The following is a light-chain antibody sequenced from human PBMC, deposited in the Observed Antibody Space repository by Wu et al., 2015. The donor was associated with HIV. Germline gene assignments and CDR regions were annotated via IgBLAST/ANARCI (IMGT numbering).Light chain of an antibody. CDR3: QQRRYWPLYT. Sequence: EIVLTQFPATLSLSPGERATLSCRASQSVASFLAWYQQKPGQAPRLLIYDAFNRATGIPARFSGSGSGTDFTLTISSLEPEDFAVYYCQQRRYWPLYTFGQGPSWRSN. V-gene: IGKV3-11*01. CDR2: DAF. J-gene: IGKJ2*01. CDR1: QSVASF.